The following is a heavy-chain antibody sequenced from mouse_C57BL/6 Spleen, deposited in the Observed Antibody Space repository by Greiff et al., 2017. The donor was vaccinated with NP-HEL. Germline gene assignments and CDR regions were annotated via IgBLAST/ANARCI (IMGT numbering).Heavy chain of an antibody. Sequence: QVQLKQPGAELVKPGASVKLSCKASGYTFTSYWMHWVKQRPGRGLEWIGRIDPNSGGTKYNEKFKSKATLTVDKPSSTAYMQLSSLTSEDSAVYYCARNTDYGDPLFDYWGQGTTLTVSS. V-gene: IGHV1-72*01. CDR2: IDPNSGGT. CDR3: ARNTDYGDPLFDY. CDR1: GYTFTSYW. D-gene: IGHD2-4*01. J-gene: IGHJ2*01.